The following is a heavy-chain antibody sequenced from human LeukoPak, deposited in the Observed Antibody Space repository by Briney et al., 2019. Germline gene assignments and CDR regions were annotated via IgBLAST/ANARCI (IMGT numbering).Heavy chain of an antibody. J-gene: IGHJ5*02. CDR3: ARGGDDFWSGYRRPNWFDP. CDR1: GGACSSYA. Sequence: ASVKVSCKASGGACSSYAISWVRQAPGQGLEWMGRIIPIFGTANYAQKFQGRVTITTDESTSTAYMELSSLRSEDTAVYYCARGGDDFWSGYRRPNWFDPWGQGTLVTVSS. D-gene: IGHD3-3*01. CDR2: IIPIFGTA. V-gene: IGHV1-69*05.